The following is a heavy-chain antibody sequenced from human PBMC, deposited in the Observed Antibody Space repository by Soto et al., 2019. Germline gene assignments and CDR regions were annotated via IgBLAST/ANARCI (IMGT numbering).Heavy chain of an antibody. D-gene: IGHD3-22*01. J-gene: IGHJ3*02. CDR2: ISGSGAST. CDR3: VRDQLYYYDIFGRPLNGFDI. CDR1: GFTFSSYA. V-gene: IGHV3-23*01. Sequence: PGGSLRLSCAASGFTFSSYAMSWVRQAPGKGLEWVSAISGSGASTYYADSVKGRFTISRDNSENTLYLQMNSLGAEDTALYYCVRDQLYYYDIFGRPLNGFDIWGQGTMVTVSS.